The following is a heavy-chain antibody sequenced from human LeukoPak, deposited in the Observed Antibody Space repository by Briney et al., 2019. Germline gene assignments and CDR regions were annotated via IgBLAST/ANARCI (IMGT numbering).Heavy chain of an antibody. Sequence: ASVKVSCKASGYTFTSYGISWVRQAPGQGLEWMGWISAYNGNTNYAQKLQGRVTMTTDTSTSTAYMELRSLRSDDTAVYYCARVPYDFWSGYYSDYWGQGTLVTVSS. CDR3: ARVPYDFWSGYYSDY. V-gene: IGHV1-18*01. CDR1: GYTFTSYG. J-gene: IGHJ4*02. D-gene: IGHD3-3*01. CDR2: ISAYNGNT.